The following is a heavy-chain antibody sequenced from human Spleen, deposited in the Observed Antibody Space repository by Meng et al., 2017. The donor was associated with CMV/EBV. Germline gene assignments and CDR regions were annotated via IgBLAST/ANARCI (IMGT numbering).Heavy chain of an antibody. CDR2: IHDSASS. J-gene: IGHJ6*02. Sequence: SETLSLTCTVSGASISSYYWSWIRQPPGRGLEWIGNIHDSASSNYNPSLKGRVTTSVATSEDQFSLRLNSVTAADTAVYYCARGHTNSGSFVGYYAMDVWGQGATVTVSS. CDR1: GASISSYY. CDR3: ARGHTNSGSFVGYYAMDV. V-gene: IGHV4-59*01. D-gene: IGHD1-26*01.